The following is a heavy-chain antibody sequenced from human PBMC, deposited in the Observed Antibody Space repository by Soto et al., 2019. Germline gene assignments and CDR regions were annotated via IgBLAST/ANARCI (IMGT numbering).Heavy chain of an antibody. J-gene: IGHJ3*02. V-gene: IGHV3-66*01. D-gene: IGHD2-2*02. CDR3: ARDLVYCSSTSCYSVNDAFDI. CDR2: IYSGGST. CDR1: GFTVSSNY. Sequence: EVQMVESGGGLVQPGGSLRLSCAASGFTVSSNYMSWVRQAPGKGLEWVSVIYSGGSTYYADSVKGRFTISRDNSKNTLYLQMNSLRAEDTAVYYCARDLVYCSSTSCYSVNDAFDIWGQGTMGTVSS.